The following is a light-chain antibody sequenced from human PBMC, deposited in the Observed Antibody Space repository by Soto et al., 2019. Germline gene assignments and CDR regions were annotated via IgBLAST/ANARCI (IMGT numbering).Light chain of an antibody. CDR2: DVG. V-gene: IGLV2-11*01. CDR3: CSYAGSLDV. J-gene: IGLJ1*01. CDR1: SSDVGGYNY. Sequence: QSALTQPRSVSGSPGQSVTISCTGTSSDVGGYNYVSWYQQHPGKAPKLMIYDVGKRPSGVPDRFSGSKSGNTASLTISGLQAEDEADYYCCSYAGSLDVFGTGTKLTVL.